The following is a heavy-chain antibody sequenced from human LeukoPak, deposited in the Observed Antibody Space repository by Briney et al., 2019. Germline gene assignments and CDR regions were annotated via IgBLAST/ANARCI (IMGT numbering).Heavy chain of an antibody. CDR2: IIPIFGTA. J-gene: IGHJ5*02. V-gene: IGHV1-69*05. Sequence: SVKVSCKASGGTFSSYAISWVRQAPGQGREWMGRIIPIFGTANYAQKFQGRVTITTDESTSTAYMELSSLRSEDTAVYYCAGHDNPPADGWLDPWGQGTLVTVSS. CDR1: GGTFSSYA. CDR3: AGHDNPPADGWLDP. D-gene: IGHD5-12*01.